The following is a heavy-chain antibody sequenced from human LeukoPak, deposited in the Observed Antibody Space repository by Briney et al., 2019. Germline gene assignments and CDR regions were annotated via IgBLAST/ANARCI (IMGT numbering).Heavy chain of an antibody. CDR2: ISGSGGST. Sequence: EGSLRLSCAASGFTFSSYAMSWVRQAPGKGLEWVSAISGSGGSTYYAGSVKGRFTISRDNSKNTLYLQMNSLRAEDTAVYYCAKGRQWLVTGTFDYWGQGTLVTVSS. V-gene: IGHV3-23*01. J-gene: IGHJ4*02. CDR3: AKGRQWLVTGTFDY. D-gene: IGHD6-19*01. CDR1: GFTFSSYA.